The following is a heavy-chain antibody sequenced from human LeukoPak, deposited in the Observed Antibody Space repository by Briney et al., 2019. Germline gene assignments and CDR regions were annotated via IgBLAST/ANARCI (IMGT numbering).Heavy chain of an antibody. V-gene: IGHV1-8*01. CDR1: GYTFTSYD. CDR2: MNPNSGNT. CDR3: ARDQYYYYGMDV. Sequence: GASVKVSCKASGYTFTSYDINWVRQATGRGLEWMGWMNPNSGNTGYAQKFQGRVTMTRNTSISTAYMELSSLRSEDTAVYYCARDQYYYYGMDVWGQGTTVTVSS. J-gene: IGHJ6*02.